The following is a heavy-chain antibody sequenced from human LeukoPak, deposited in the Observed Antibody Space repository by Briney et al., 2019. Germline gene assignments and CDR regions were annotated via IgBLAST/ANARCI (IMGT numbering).Heavy chain of an antibody. CDR3: ARDQGFSYYYYYMDV. CDR1: GFIFSDYY. Sequence: PGGSLRLSCAASGFIFSDYYMSWIRQAPGKGLEWVSYISSSGITIYYADSVKGRFTISRDNAKNSLYLQMKRLRAEDTAVYYCARDQGFSYYYYYMDVWGKGTTVTVSS. CDR2: ISSSGITI. V-gene: IGHV3-11*04. D-gene: IGHD3-3*01. J-gene: IGHJ6*03.